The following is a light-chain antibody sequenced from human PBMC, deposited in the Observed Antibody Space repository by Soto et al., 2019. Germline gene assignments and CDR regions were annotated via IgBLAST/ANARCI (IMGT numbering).Light chain of an antibody. CDR3: AAWDDSLNGPSCV. CDR2: SDD. V-gene: IGLV1-44*01. Sequence: QSVLTQPPSASGTPGQMVTISCSGSSSSIGGNTVNWYQQLPGTAPKLLIYSDDQRPSGVPARFSGSKSGTSASLAISGLQSEDEADYYCAAWDDSLNGPSCVFGTGTKVTVL. J-gene: IGLJ1*01. CDR1: SSSIGGNT.